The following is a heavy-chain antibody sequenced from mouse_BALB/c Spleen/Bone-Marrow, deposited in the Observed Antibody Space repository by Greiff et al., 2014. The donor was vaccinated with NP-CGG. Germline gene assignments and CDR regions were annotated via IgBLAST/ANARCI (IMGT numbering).Heavy chain of an antibody. D-gene: IGHD1-1*01. J-gene: IGHJ4*01. Sequence: DVMLEESGGGLVQPGGSLKLSCAASRFTFSSYGMSWVRQTPDKRLELVATINSNGGSTYYPDSVKGRFTISRDNAKNTLYLQMSSLKSEDTAMYYCARDRYYGYAMDYWGQGTSVTVSS. CDR3: ARDRYYGYAMDY. CDR1: RFTFSSYG. V-gene: IGHV5-6-3*01. CDR2: INSNGGST.